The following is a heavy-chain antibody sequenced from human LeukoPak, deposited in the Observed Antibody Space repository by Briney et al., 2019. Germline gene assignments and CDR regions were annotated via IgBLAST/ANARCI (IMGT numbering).Heavy chain of an antibody. J-gene: IGHJ4*02. CDR2: IKGKSDGGTT. D-gene: IGHD3-10*01. Sequence: GGSLRLSCAASGFTFTNAWMSRVRQAPGKGLEWVGRIKGKSDGGTTDYAAPVKGRFTISRDDSKNTLYLQMNSLRAEDTAVYYCAKRRSPMVRGVNVDYWGQGTLVTVSS. V-gene: IGHV3-15*01. CDR3: AKRRSPMVRGVNVDY. CDR1: GFTFTNAW.